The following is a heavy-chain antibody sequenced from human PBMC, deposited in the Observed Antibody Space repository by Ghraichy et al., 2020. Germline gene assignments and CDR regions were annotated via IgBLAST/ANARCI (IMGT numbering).Heavy chain of an antibody. CDR3: VRDHFDWSCNGCFGNWFDP. V-gene: IGHV3-7*03. CDR2: IKKDGSHK. J-gene: IGHJ5*02. CDR1: GISFSDYW. D-gene: IGHD2/OR15-2a*01. Sequence: GESLNISCAASGISFSDYWMSWVRQAPGKGLEWVANIKKDGSHKNYVDSVKGRFTISRDNAKNSLFLQMNSLIAEDTAVYYCVRDHFDWSCNGCFGNWFDPWGQGTLVTVSS.